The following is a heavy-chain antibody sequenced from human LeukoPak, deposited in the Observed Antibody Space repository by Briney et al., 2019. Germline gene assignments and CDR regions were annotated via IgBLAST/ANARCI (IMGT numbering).Heavy chain of an antibody. CDR1: GGTFSSYA. Sequence: GASVKVSCKASGGTFSSYAISWVRQAPGQGLEWMGGIIPIFGTANYAQKFQGRVTITADKSTSTAYMELSSLRSEDTAVYYCARVAPMDQLLSHYYYYYYMDVWGKGTTVTISS. V-gene: IGHV1-69*06. D-gene: IGHD2-2*01. J-gene: IGHJ6*03. CDR3: ARVAPMDQLLSHYYYYYYMDV. CDR2: IIPIFGTA.